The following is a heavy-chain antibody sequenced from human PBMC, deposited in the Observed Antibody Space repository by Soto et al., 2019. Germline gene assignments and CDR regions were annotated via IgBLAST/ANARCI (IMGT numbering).Heavy chain of an antibody. CDR1: GGTFSSYT. CDR2: IIPILGIA. V-gene: IGHV1-69*02. J-gene: IGHJ6*02. Sequence: SVKVSCKASGGTFSSYTISWVRQAPGQGLEWMGRIIPILGIANYAQKFQGRVTITADKSTSTAYMELSSLRSEDTAVYYCARYGSGSYPYYYYGMDVWGQGTTVTVSS. D-gene: IGHD3-10*01. CDR3: ARYGSGSYPYYYYGMDV.